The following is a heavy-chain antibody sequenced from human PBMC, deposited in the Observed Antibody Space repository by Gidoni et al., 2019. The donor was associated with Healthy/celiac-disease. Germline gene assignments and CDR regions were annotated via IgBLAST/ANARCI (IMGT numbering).Heavy chain of an antibody. V-gene: IGHV1-69*01. CDR2: SIPIFGTA. CDR1: GGTFSSYA. Sequence: QVQLVQSGAEVKKPGSSVKVSCKASGGTFSSYAISWVRQAPGQGLEWMGGSIPIFGTANYAQKFQGRVTITADESTSTAYMELSSLRSEDTAVYYCASVARPSDYYYYYGMDVWGQGTTVTVSS. CDR3: ASVARPSDYYYYYGMDV. J-gene: IGHJ6*02. D-gene: IGHD6-6*01.